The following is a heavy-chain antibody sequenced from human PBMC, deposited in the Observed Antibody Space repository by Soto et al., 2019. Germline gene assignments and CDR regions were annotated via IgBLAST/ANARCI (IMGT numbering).Heavy chain of an antibody. V-gene: IGHV3-23*01. J-gene: IGHJ3*02. CDR3: ARDRREIDAFDI. CDR1: GFTFRSYA. Sequence: EVQLLESGGGLVQPGGSLRLSCAASGFTFRSYAMSWVRQAPGKGREWVSAISGSGETTYNADSVKGRFTNSRDNSKNTLYLQMNSLRAEDTAVYYCARDRREIDAFDIWGQGTMVTVSS. CDR2: ISGSGETT. D-gene: IGHD1-26*01.